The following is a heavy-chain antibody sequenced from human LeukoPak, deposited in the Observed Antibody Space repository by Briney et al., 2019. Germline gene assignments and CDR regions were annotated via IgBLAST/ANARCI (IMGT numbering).Heavy chain of an antibody. V-gene: IGHV3-66*02. J-gene: IGHJ4*02. CDR2: IYSGGST. Sequence: GGSLKLSCAASGFTVSSDYMTWVRQAPGKGLEWVSVIYSGGSTYYADSVKGRFTISRDNSKNTLYLQMNSLRAEDTAVYYCARDLGNFASGTAYFDSWGQGTLVTVSS. D-gene: IGHD3-10*01. CDR3: ARDLGNFASGTAYFDS. CDR1: GFTVSSDY.